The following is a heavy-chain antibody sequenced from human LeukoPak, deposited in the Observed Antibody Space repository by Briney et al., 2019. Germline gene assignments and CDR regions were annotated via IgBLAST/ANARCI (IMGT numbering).Heavy chain of an antibody. Sequence: ASVEVSCKASGYTFTGYYMHWVRQAPGQGLEWMGWINPNSGGTNYAQKFQGRVTMTRDTSISTAYMELSRLRSDDTAVYYCAETLDRRFPLDYWGQGTLVTVSS. D-gene: IGHD1-14*01. CDR3: AETLDRRFPLDY. CDR1: GYTFTGYY. V-gene: IGHV1-2*02. J-gene: IGHJ4*02. CDR2: INPNSGGT.